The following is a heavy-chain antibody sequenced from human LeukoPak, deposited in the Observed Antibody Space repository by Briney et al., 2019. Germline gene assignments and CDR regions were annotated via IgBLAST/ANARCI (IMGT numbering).Heavy chain of an antibody. D-gene: IGHD3-10*01. CDR2: IFYSGTT. CDR1: GGSISSTSYY. Sequence: SETLSLTCTVPGGSISSTSYYWGWIRQPPGKGLEWTASIFYSGTTYYNPSLNRSVTISVDTSKNQFSLKLSSVTAADTAVYYCARLGQSGSYLGSNWFVPWGQGTLVTVSS. J-gene: IGHJ5*02. CDR3: ARLGQSGSYLGSNWFVP. V-gene: IGHV4-39*01.